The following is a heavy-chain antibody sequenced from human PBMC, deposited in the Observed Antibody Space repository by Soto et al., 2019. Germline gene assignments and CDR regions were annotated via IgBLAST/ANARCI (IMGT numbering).Heavy chain of an antibody. Sequence: QVQLVQSGAEVTKPGSSVKVSCKASGDTFSSYAISWVRQAPGKGLEWMGRIIPTFGRTNYAQKFQGRLSTSADESTSTLYMELTSLEAEDRAVYYCARDPLSSFAMDVWCQGTTVTVSS. V-gene: IGHV1-69*18. CDR1: GDTFSSYA. CDR3: ARDPLSSFAMDV. CDR2: IIPTFGRT. J-gene: IGHJ6*02. D-gene: IGHD3-10*02.